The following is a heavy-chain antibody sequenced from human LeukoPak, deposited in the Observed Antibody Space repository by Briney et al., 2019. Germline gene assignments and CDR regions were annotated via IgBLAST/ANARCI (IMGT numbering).Heavy chain of an antibody. CDR1: GYRFTSYW. D-gene: IGHD2-15*01. Sequence: GEGLQISFKGSGYRFTSYWIGWGRRVPGKGGGGRGIIYPGGSDTRYSPSFQGQVTISADKSINNAYLQWSSLKASDTAMYYCARGGRGALAHFDYWGQGTLVTVSS. V-gene: IGHV5-51*01. CDR3: ARGGRGALAHFDY. J-gene: IGHJ4*02. CDR2: IYPGGSDT.